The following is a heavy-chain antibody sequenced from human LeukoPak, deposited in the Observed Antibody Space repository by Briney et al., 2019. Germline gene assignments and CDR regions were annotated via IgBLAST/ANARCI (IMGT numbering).Heavy chain of an antibody. CDR2: INHSGST. V-gene: IGHV4-34*01. J-gene: IGHJ4*02. D-gene: IGHD3-22*01. CDR3: ARGAYYYDSSGYLY. CDR1: GGSISSYY. Sequence: SETLSLTCTVSGGSISSYYWSWIRQPPGKGLEWIGEINHSGSTNYNPSLKSRVTISVDTPKNQFSLKLSSVTAADTAVYYCARGAYYYDSSGYLYWGQGTLVTVSS.